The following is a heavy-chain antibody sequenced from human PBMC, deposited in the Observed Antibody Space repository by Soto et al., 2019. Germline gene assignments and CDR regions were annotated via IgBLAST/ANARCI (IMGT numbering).Heavy chain of an antibody. CDR3: AREPELWFGGGDV. V-gene: IGHV3-11*05. Sequence: QVHLVESGGGLVKPGGSLRLSCAASGFTFSDYYMSWIRQAPGKGLECVSYISSSSSYTNYADSVKGRFTISRDNAKNSLFLQMNSLRAEDTAVYYCAREPELWFGGGDVWGQGTTVTVSS. J-gene: IGHJ6*02. D-gene: IGHD3-10*01. CDR2: ISSSSSYT. CDR1: GFTFSDYY.